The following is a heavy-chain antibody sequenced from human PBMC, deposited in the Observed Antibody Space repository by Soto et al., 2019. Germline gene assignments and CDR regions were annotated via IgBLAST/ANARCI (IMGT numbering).Heavy chain of an antibody. Sequence: SETLSLTCTVSGYSISSGYHWAWIRQPPGKGLEWLGSVHYSGNAYYNPSLKSRLTISVDKSKNQFSLNLSSVTAADTAVYYCARQDRVVAEGRWFDPWGQGTLVTVSS. D-gene: IGHD2-15*01. V-gene: IGHV4-38-2*02. J-gene: IGHJ5*02. CDR3: ARQDRVVAEGRWFDP. CDR1: GYSISSGYH. CDR2: VHYSGNA.